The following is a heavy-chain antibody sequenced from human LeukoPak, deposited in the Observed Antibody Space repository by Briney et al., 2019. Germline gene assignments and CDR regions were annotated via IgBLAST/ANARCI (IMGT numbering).Heavy chain of an antibody. Sequence: SETLSLTCTVSGGSINSYYWSWIRQPPGKGLEWIGYIYYSGSTNYNPSLKSRVTISVDTSKNQFSLKLSSVTAADTAVYYCARAGDGPHDAFDIWGQGTMVTVSS. CDR3: ARAGDGPHDAFDI. D-gene: IGHD3-16*01. V-gene: IGHV4-59*08. CDR1: GGSINSYY. J-gene: IGHJ3*02. CDR2: IYYSGST.